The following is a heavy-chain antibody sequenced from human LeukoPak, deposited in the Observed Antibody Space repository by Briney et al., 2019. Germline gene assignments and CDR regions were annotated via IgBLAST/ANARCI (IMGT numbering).Heavy chain of an antibody. Sequence: SETLSLTCTVSGGSISSYYWSWIRQPPGKGLEWIGYIYYSGSTNYNPSLTSRVTISVDTSKNQFSLKLSSVTATDTAVYYCARNSRDFWSGYYHYYFDYWGQGTLVTVSS. V-gene: IGHV4-59*08. CDR1: GGSISSYY. CDR2: IYYSGST. CDR3: ARNSRDFWSGYYHYYFDY. D-gene: IGHD3-3*01. J-gene: IGHJ4*02.